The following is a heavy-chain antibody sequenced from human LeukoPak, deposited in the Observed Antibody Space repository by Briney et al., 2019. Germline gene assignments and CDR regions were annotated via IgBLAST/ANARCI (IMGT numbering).Heavy chain of an antibody. CDR2: IYTSGST. CDR1: GGSISSGSYY. J-gene: IGHJ4*02. V-gene: IGHV4-61*02. D-gene: IGHD6-13*01. Sequence: SETLSLTCTVSGGSISSGSYYWSWIRQPAGKGLEWIGRIYTSGSTNYNPSLKSRVTISVDTSKNQFSLKLSSVTAADTAVYYCARWAAAQSIYYFDYWGQETLVTVSS. CDR3: ARWAAAQSIYYFDY.